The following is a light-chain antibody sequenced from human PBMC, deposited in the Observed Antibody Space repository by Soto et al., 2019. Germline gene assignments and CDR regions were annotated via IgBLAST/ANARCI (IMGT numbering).Light chain of an antibody. CDR1: RSNIGAGYA. CDR2: EVS. Sequence: QSVLTPPPSVSGAPGQRVTISCTGGRSNIGAGYAVNWYQQVPGTAPKLIIYEVSNRPSGVSDRFSGSKSGNTASLTISGLQTEDEADYHCNSYTDSSTLVFGGGTKLTVL. V-gene: IGLV1-40*01. CDR3: NSYTDSSTLV. J-gene: IGLJ2*01.